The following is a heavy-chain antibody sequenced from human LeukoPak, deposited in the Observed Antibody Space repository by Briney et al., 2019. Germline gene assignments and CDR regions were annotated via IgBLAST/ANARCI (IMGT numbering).Heavy chain of an antibody. CDR2: ISGSGGST. J-gene: IGHJ4*02. CDR3: AISMYYYDSSGYYYEDY. V-gene: IGHV3-23*01. Sequence: GGSLRLSCAASGFTFGSYAMSWVRQAPGKGLEWASAISGSGGSTYYADSVKGRFTISRDNSKNTLYLQMNSLRAEDTAVYYCAISMYYYDSSGYYYEDYWGRGTLVTVSS. D-gene: IGHD3-22*01. CDR1: GFTFGSYA.